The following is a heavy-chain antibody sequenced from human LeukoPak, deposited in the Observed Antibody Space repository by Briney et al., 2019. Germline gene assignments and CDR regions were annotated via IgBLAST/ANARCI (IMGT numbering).Heavy chain of an antibody. CDR3: AKVRTMIVFRGAFDI. CDR1: GFTFDDYA. D-gene: IGHD3-22*01. Sequence: GGSLRLSCAASGFTFDDYAMHWVRQAPGKGLEWVSGISWNSGSIGYADSVKGRFTISRDNSKNTLYLQMNSLRAEDTAVYYCAKVRTMIVFRGAFDIWGQGTMVTVSS. J-gene: IGHJ3*02. CDR2: ISWNSGSI. V-gene: IGHV3-9*01.